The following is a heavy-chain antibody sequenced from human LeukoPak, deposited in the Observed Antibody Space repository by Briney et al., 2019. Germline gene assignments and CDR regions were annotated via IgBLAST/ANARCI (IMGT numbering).Heavy chain of an antibody. CDR3: ARLIAAAGADFDY. CDR1: GGTFSSYA. Sequence: SVKVSCKASGGTFSSYAISWVRQAPGQGLEWRGGIIPIFGTANYAQKFQGRVTITTDESTSTAYMELSSLRSEDTAVYYCARLIAAAGADFDYWGQGTLVTVSS. V-gene: IGHV1-69*05. D-gene: IGHD6-13*01. J-gene: IGHJ4*02. CDR2: IIPIFGTA.